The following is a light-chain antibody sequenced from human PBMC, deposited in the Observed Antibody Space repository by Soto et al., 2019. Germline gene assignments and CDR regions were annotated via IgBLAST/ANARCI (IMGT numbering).Light chain of an antibody. CDR2: DAT. J-gene: IGKJ4*01. V-gene: IGKV3-11*01. Sequence: VVLTQSPPTLSLSPGESATLSCRASQSVGSNLAWYQQKRGQAPRLLIYDATERATGIPAGFNGSWSGSSFTLSISSREPDDFAVYYCQQSSERPSFGGGTEVAI. CDR3: QQSSERPS. CDR1: QSVGSN.